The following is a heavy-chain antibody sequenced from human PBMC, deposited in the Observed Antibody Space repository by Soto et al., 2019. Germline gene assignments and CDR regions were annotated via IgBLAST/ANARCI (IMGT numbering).Heavy chain of an antibody. V-gene: IGHV3-30*18. D-gene: IGHD3-3*01. CDR1: SVDL. J-gene: IGHJ6*02. CDR3: AKVITIFGVVIGYYGMDV. CDR2: IAYDGSNK. Sequence: SVDLRDWLRMAPDKGLEWGAGIAYDGSNKYYAGYVKGRFTISRDNSKNTLYLQMNSLRAEDTAVYYCAKVITIFGVVIGYYGMDVWGQGTMVTVPS.